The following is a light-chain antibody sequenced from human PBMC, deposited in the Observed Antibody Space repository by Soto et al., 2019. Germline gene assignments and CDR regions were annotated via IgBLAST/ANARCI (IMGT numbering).Light chain of an antibody. CDR3: QQRFNWPRFT. CDR1: QSVSRY. CDR2: DAS. Sequence: ESVLTQSPATLSLSPGERATLSCRASQSVSRYLAWYQQKPGQAPRLLSYDASNRATGIPARFSGGGSGTDFTLPISSLEPEDFAVYDCQQRFNWPRFTFGQGTKLELK. J-gene: IGKJ2*01. V-gene: IGKV3-11*01.